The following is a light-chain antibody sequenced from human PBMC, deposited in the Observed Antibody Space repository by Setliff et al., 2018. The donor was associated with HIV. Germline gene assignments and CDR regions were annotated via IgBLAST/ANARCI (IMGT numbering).Light chain of an antibody. CDR2: DTN. CDR1: SSNVGTGFG. Sequence: QSVLTQPPSVSGAPGQRVTIYCSGSSSNVGTGFGVQWYQQFPGAAPKLLIHDTNSRPSEVPVRFSGSKSGASASLDINGLEAEDEADYYCQSYDSRLNGYVFGTGTRSPS. CDR3: QSYDSRLNGYV. J-gene: IGLJ1*01. V-gene: IGLV1-40*01.